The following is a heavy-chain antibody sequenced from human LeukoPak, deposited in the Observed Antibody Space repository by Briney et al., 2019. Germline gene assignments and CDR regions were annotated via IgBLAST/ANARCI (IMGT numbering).Heavy chain of an antibody. CDR3: ASWARATPGYFDL. V-gene: IGHV4-34*01. D-gene: IGHD3-16*01. Sequence: SETLSLTCAVYGGSFSGYYWSWIRQPPGKGLVWIGEINHSGSTNYNPSLKSRVTISVDTSKNQFSLKLSSVTAADTAVYYCASWARATPGYFDLWGRGTLVTVSS. CDR1: GGSFSGYY. J-gene: IGHJ2*01. CDR2: INHSGST.